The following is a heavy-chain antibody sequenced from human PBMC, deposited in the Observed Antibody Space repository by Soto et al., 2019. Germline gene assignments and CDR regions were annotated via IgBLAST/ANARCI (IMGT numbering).Heavy chain of an antibody. J-gene: IGHJ6*02. CDR1: GDSVSSNSVT. D-gene: IGHD2-21*01. Sequence: PSQTLSLTCAISGDSVSSNSVTWYWFRQSPSRGLEWLGRTYYRSKWYSDYAVSVKSRITINPDTSKNQFSPQLNSVTLEDTAVYYCVRAIVGYGMDVWGQGTTVTVSS. V-gene: IGHV6-1*01. CDR2: TYYRSKWYS. CDR3: VRAIVGYGMDV.